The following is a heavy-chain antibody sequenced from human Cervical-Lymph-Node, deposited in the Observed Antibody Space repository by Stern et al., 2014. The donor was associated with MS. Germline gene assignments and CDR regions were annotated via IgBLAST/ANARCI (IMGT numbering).Heavy chain of an antibody. CDR3: ARLGEPYVIRSFDI. J-gene: IGHJ3*02. D-gene: IGHD2-21*01. Sequence: VQLVQSGAEVKKPGESLKISCKASGYNFATYWIGWVRQTPGKGLEWMGIIYPDDSDTKYSPSFEGQFAFSVDKSVNTAYMQWSSLRASDSAIYYCARLGEPYVIRSFDIWGQGTKVTVSS. CDR1: GYNFATYW. V-gene: IGHV5-51*01. CDR2: IYPDDSDT.